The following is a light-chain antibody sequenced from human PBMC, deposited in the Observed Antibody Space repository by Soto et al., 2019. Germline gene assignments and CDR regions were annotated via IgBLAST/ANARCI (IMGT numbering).Light chain of an antibody. J-gene: IGLJ3*02. V-gene: IGLV1-40*01. CDR2: GNS. CDR3: QSYDSSLSAPV. Sequence: QLVLTQPPSVSGAPGQRVTISCTGSSSNIGAGYDVHWYQQLPGTAPKLLIYGNSNRPSGVPDRFSGSKSGTSASLAITGLQAEDEADYDCQSYDSSLSAPVFGGGTKLTVL. CDR1: SSNIGAGYD.